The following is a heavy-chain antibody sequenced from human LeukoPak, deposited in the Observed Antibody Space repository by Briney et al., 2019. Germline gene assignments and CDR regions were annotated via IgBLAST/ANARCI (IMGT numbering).Heavy chain of an antibody. CDR3: AKPPPDSSSWLFDS. CDR1: GFTFSTYA. J-gene: IGHJ4*02. D-gene: IGHD6-13*01. V-gene: IGHV3-23*01. CDR2: ISDNGGST. Sequence: GGSLRLSCAASGFTFSTYAMSRVRQAPGKGLEWVSTISDNGGSTYYADSVKGRFTISRDNSMNTLYLQMNSLRVEDTAVYYCAKPPPDSSSWLFDSWGQGALVTVSS.